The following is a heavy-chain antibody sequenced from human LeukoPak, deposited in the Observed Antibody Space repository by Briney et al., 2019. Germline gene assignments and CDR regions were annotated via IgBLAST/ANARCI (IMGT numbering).Heavy chain of an antibody. Sequence: GSLRLSCAASRFTFSSYSMNWIRQPPGKGLEWIGEINHSGSTNYNPSLKSRVTISVDTSKNQFSLKLSSVTAADTAVYYCARRTGYGTVTIRFDPWGQGTLVTVSS. CDR2: INHSGST. V-gene: IGHV4-34*01. CDR1: RFTFSSYS. D-gene: IGHD4-17*01. J-gene: IGHJ5*02. CDR3: ARRTGYGTVTIRFDP.